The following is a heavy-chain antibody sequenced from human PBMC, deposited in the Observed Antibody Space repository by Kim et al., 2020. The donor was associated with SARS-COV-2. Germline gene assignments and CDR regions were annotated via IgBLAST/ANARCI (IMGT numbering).Heavy chain of an antibody. CDR2: IYYSGST. J-gene: IGHJ4*02. CDR1: GGSISSTNYY. Sequence: SETLSLTCTVSGGSISSTNYYWGWIRQPPGKGLEWIGTIYYSGSTSYNPSLKSRVTMSVDTSKNQFSLKLSSVTAADTAVYYCARASSYSVYYFDYWGQGTLVTVSS. V-gene: IGHV4-39*07. D-gene: IGHD3-3*01. CDR3: ARASSYSVYYFDY.